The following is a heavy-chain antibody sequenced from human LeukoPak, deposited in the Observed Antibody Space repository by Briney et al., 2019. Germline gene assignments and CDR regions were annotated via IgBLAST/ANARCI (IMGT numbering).Heavy chain of an antibody. Sequence: SETLSLTCTVSGGSISSYYWSWIRQPPGKGLGWIGYIYYSGSTNYNPSLKSRVTISVDKSKNQFSLKLSSVTAADTAVYYCASSYYYDSSGYYYFDYWGQGTLVTVSS. J-gene: IGHJ4*02. CDR3: ASSYYYDSSGYYYFDY. CDR1: GGSISSYY. CDR2: IYYSGST. V-gene: IGHV4-59*12. D-gene: IGHD3-22*01.